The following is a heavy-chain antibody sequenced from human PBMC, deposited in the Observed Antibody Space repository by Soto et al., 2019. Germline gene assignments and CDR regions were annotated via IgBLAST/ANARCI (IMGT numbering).Heavy chain of an antibody. CDR2: INTDGTTT. D-gene: IGHD5-18*01. CDR1: GLSFSRHW. J-gene: IGHJ4*02. Sequence: AGSLRLSCVAAGLSFSRHWMHWDSQVPGKGLGCVSRINTDGTTTANAAFAKGLFTIASDNAKTTLYLQMDTLRADDMAVYYCAADRAEERGYSYGRTLDSWGQGALVTVSS. CDR3: AADRAEERGYSYGRTLDS. V-gene: IGHV3-74*03.